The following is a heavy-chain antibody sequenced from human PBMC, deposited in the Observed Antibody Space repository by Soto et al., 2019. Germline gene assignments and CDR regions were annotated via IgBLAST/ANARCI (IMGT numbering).Heavy chain of an antibody. CDR1: GGSISSYY. V-gene: IGHV4-59*01. CDR3: ARSDGLRYFDWLGPYYFDY. D-gene: IGHD3-9*01. J-gene: IGHJ4*02. Sequence: TSETLSLTCTVSGGSISSYYWSWIRQPPGKGLEWIGYIYYSGSTNYNPSLKSRVTISVDTSKNQFPLKLSSVTAADTAVYYCARSDGLRYFDWLGPYYFDYWGQGTLVTVSS. CDR2: IYYSGST.